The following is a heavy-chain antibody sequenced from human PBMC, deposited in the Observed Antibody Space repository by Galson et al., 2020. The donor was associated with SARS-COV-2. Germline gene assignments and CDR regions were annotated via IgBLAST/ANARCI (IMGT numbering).Heavy chain of an antibody. CDR3: ARDHPVTTAPSGYYYGMDV. CDR1: GGTFRSYT. Sequence: SVKVPCKPSGGTFRSYTISWVRQAPGQGLQWMGRIIPILGIAHYAQKFQGRVPITADKSTSTAYLELSSLRSEDTAVYYCARDHPVTTAPSGYYYGMDVWGQGTTVTVSS. CDR2: IIPILGIA. D-gene: IGHD4-4*01. V-gene: IGHV1-69*04. J-gene: IGHJ6*02.